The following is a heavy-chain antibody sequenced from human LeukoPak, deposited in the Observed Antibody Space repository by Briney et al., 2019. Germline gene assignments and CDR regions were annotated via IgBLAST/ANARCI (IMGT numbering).Heavy chain of an antibody. J-gene: IGHJ4*02. Sequence: ESGPTLVKPTQTLTLTCTFSGFSLSTSGVGLGWIRQPPGKALEWLALIYWDDDKRYSPSLKNRLTITKDTSKNQVVLTMTNMDPVDTATYYCAHRRWYYYDSNGYSDYWGQGALVTVSS. D-gene: IGHD3-22*01. CDR3: AHRRWYYYDSNGYSDY. V-gene: IGHV2-5*02. CDR1: GFSLSTSGVG. CDR2: IYWDDDK.